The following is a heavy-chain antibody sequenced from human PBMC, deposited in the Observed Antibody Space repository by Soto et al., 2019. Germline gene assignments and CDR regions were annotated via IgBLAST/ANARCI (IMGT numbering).Heavy chain of an antibody. V-gene: IGHV5-51*01. J-gene: IGHJ6*02. CDR1: VYIFTSYW. D-gene: IGHD6-6*01. CDR2: IYPGDSDT. Sequence: PVESLKLSCKVAVYIFTSYWIGWLRQMAGKGLEWMGIIYPGDSDTRYSPSFQGQVTISADKSISTAYLQWSSLKASDTAMYYCARMSSSSPFYGMDVWGQGTTVTVSS. CDR3: ARMSSSSPFYGMDV.